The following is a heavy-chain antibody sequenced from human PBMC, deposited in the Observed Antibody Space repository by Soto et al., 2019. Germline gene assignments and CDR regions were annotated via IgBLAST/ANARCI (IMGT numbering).Heavy chain of an antibody. J-gene: IGHJ4*02. CDR3: ATSIAAAGTVDY. Sequence: GGSLRLSCAASGFTVSSNYMSWVHQAPGKGLEWVSVIYSGGSTYYADSVKGRFTISRDNSKNTLYLQMNSLRAEDTAVYYCATSIAAAGTVDYWGQGTLVTVSS. D-gene: IGHD6-13*01. CDR2: IYSGGST. V-gene: IGHV3-66*01. CDR1: GFTVSSNY.